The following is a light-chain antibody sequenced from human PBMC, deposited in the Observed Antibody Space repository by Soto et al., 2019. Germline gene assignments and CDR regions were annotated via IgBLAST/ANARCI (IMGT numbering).Light chain of an antibody. CDR3: SSYGGNNNLV. CDR1: SSDVGGYNY. V-gene: IGLV2-8*01. CDR2: EVS. Sequence: QSALTQPPSASGSPGQSVTISCTGTSSDVGGYNYVSWYQQHPGKAHKLMIYEVSKRPSGVPGRFSASKSGNTASLTVSGLQAEDEADYYCSSYGGNNNLVFGGGTKLTVL. J-gene: IGLJ2*01.